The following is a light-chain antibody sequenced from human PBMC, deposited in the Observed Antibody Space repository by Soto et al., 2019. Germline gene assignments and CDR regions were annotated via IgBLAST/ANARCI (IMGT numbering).Light chain of an antibody. CDR2: DAS. J-gene: IGKJ5*01. CDR1: QSISSW. V-gene: IGKV1-5*01. CDR3: QQLNTLPFT. Sequence: DIQMTQSPSTLSASVGDRVTITCRASQSISSWLAWYQQKPGKAPKLLIYDASSLESGVPSRFSGSGSGTEFTLTISSLQPDDFATYYCQQLNTLPFTFGQGTRLEIK.